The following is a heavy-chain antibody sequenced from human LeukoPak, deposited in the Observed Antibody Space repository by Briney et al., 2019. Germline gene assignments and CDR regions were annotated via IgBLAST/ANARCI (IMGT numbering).Heavy chain of an antibody. J-gene: IGHJ6*02. CDR1: GGSMSSYY. V-gene: IGHV4-59*01. Sequence: TSETLSLTCTVSGGSMSSYYWSWIRQPPGKGLEWIGYIYYSGSTNYNPSLKSRVTISVDTSKNQFSLKLSSVTAADTAVYYCARSQGGVPYYYYGMDVWGQGTTVTVSS. CDR2: IYYSGST. CDR3: ARSQGGVPYYYYGMDV.